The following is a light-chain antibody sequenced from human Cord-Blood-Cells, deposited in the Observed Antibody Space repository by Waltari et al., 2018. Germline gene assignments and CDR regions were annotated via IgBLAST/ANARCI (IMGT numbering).Light chain of an antibody. J-gene: IGLJ3*02. CDR2: EVS. V-gene: IGLV2-8*01. CDR3: SSYAGSNNLV. Sequence: QSALTQPPSASGSPGQSVTISCTGTSSDVGGYNYVSWYQQHPGKAPKLMIYEVSKRPSGGPDRFSGSKSGNTASLTVSGLQAEEEADYYCSSYAGSNNLVFGGGTKLTVL. CDR1: SSDVGGYNY.